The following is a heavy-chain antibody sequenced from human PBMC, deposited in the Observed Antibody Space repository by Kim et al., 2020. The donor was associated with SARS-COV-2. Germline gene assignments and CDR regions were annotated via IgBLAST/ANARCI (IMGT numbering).Heavy chain of an antibody. Sequence: ASVKVSCKASGYTFTNYYIHWVRQAPGQGLEWMGIINPSGGSTSYAQKFQGRVTMTRETSTSTVHMELSSLRSEDTAVYYCARDERALVPSYGMDVWGQGTTVTVSS. J-gene: IGHJ6*02. V-gene: IGHV1-46*01. CDR3: ARDERALVPSYGMDV. CDR2: INPSGGST. CDR1: GYTFTNYY.